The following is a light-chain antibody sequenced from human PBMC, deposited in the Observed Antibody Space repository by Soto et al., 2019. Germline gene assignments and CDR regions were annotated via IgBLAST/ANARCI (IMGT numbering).Light chain of an antibody. CDR3: QQFNTSPWT. CDR1: QSVSIW. CDR2: KSS. Sequence: DIQMTQSPSTLSGSVGDRVTITCRASQSVSIWLAWYQQKPGRAPKLLIYKSSILESGVPSRFSGSGSGTEFTLTISSLQPDDFATYYCQQFNTSPWTFGQGTKVDIK. J-gene: IGKJ1*01. V-gene: IGKV1-5*03.